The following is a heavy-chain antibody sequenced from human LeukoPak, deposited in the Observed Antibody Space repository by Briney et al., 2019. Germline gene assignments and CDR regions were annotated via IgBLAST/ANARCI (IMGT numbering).Heavy chain of an antibody. Sequence: ASVKVSCNTSGYTFTSYDINWVRQATGQGLEWMGWMNPNSGNTGYAQKFQGRVTITRNTSISTAYMELSSLRSEDTAVYYCARRFGELLSHAFDIWGQGTMVTVSS. D-gene: IGHD3-10*01. J-gene: IGHJ3*02. CDR1: GYTFTSYD. V-gene: IGHV1-8*03. CDR2: MNPNSGNT. CDR3: ARRFGELLSHAFDI.